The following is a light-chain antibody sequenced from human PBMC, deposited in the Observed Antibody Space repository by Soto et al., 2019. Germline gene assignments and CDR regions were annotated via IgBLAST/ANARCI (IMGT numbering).Light chain of an antibody. CDR1: QTATNSF. V-gene: IGKV3-20*01. Sequence: VLTQSPGTLPVSPGSRATLSWMATQTATNSFCAWYQQTPGQAPRLLIYGISSRATGIPDRLSGSGSGTDFTLTISILEPEDVVVYYCQQYSTLPRTFGQGTNVDSK. CDR2: GIS. J-gene: IGKJ2*02. CDR3: QQYSTLPRT.